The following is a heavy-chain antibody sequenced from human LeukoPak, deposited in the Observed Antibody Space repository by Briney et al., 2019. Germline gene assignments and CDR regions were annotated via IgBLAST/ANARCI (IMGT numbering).Heavy chain of an antibody. J-gene: IGHJ4*02. D-gene: IGHD6-13*01. CDR3: ATSRGSWPDYFDY. CDR2: ISTSGSTI. V-gene: IGHV3-48*03. Sequence: PGGSLRLSCADSGFTFSSYEMNWVRQAPGKGLDWVSYISTSGSTIYYADSVKGRFTISRDNAKNSLYLQMNSLRAEDTAVYYCATSRGSWPDYFDYWGQGTLVTVSS. CDR1: GFTFSSYE.